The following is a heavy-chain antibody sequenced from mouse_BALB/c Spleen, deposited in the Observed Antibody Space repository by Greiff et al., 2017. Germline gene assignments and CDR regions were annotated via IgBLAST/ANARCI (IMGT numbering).Heavy chain of an antibody. Sequence: EVMLVESGGGLVKPGGSLKLSCAASGFTFSDYYMYWVRQTPEKRLEWVATISDGGSYTYYPDSVKGRFTISRDNAKNNLYLQMSSLKSEDTAMYYCARGDYRYDEYAMDYWGQGTSVTVSS. D-gene: IGHD2-14*01. J-gene: IGHJ4*01. V-gene: IGHV5-4*02. CDR3: ARGDYRYDEYAMDY. CDR2: ISDGGSYT. CDR1: GFTFSDYY.